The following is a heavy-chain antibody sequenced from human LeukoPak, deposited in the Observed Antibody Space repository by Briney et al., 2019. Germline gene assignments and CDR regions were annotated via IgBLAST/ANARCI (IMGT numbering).Heavy chain of an antibody. CDR2: IGTAGDT. CDR1: GFTFSSYD. CDR3: ARMNEYDSLDY. Sequence: GGSLRLSCAASGFTFSSYDMHWVRQATGKGLEWVSAIGTAGDTYYPGSVKGRFTISRENAKSSLYLQMNSLRAGDTAVYYCARMNEYDSLDYWGQGTLVTVSS. V-gene: IGHV3-13*01. D-gene: IGHD3-22*01. J-gene: IGHJ4*02.